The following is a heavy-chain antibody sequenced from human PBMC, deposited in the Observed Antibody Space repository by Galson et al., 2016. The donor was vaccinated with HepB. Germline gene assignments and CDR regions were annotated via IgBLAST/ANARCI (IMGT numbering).Heavy chain of an antibody. CDR3: ARAEPYYYGSRHFDS. J-gene: IGHJ4*02. D-gene: IGHD3-10*01. CDR2: VDSTSSYI. CDR1: GFTFNTYT. V-gene: IGHV3-21*01. Sequence: SLRLSCAASGFTFNTYTMHWVRQAPGKGLEWVSSVDSTSSYIYYSDSVKGRFAISRDNAKSSVSLQMNSLRAEDTALYYCARAEPYYYGSRHFDSWGQGTLVTASS.